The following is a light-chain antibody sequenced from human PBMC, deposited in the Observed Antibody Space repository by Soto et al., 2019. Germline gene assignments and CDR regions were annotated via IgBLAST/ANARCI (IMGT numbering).Light chain of an antibody. CDR3: SSYGGSNNLV. CDR2: EVS. V-gene: IGLV2-8*01. J-gene: IGLJ2*01. CDR1: SSDVGGYSY. Sequence: QSALTQPPSASGSPGQSVTISCTGASSDVGGYSYVSWYQQHPGRAPKLMIYEVSKRPSGVPDRFPGSKSGNTASLTGSGLQAEDEADYYCSSYGGSNNLVFGGGTKLTGL.